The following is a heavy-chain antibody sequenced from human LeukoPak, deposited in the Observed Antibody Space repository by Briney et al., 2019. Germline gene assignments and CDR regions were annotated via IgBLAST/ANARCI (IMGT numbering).Heavy chain of an antibody. CDR1: GGSISRGGYS. V-gene: IGHV4-30-4*07. CDR2: FYYSGST. CDR3: ARISSSNWYNERGAFDV. D-gene: IGHD6-13*01. Sequence: SETLSLTCAVSGGSISRGGYSWSWIRQPPGKGLEWIGYFYYSGSTYYNPSLKSRVTISLDTSKNQLSLKLRSVTAADTAVYYCARISSSNWYNERGAFDVWGQGTMVTVSS. J-gene: IGHJ3*01.